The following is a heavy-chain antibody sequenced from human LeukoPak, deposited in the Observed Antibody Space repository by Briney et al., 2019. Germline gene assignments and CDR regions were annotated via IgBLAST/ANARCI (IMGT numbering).Heavy chain of an antibody. Sequence: GESLKISCKGSGYSFTSYWIGWVRQMPGKGLEWMGIIHPGDSDTRYSPSFQGQVTISADKSISTAYLQWSSLKASATAMYYCARTKAVSGTQYYFDYWGQGTLVTVSP. CDR3: ARTKAVSGTQYYFDY. J-gene: IGHJ4*02. CDR2: IHPGDSDT. D-gene: IGHD6-19*01. CDR1: GYSFTSYW. V-gene: IGHV5-51*01.